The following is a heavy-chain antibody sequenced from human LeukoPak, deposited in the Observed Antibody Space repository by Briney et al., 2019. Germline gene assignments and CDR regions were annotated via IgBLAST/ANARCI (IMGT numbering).Heavy chain of an antibody. J-gene: IGHJ4*02. CDR1: GGSISSSSYY. Sequence: SETLSLTCTVSGGSISSSSYYWGWIRQPPGKGLEWIGSIYYSGSTYYNPSLKSRVTISVDTSKNQFSLKLSSVTAADTAVYYCAGQSGYSYGYIGYWGQGTLVTVSS. CDR3: AGQSGYSYGYIGY. V-gene: IGHV4-39*01. CDR2: IYYSGST. D-gene: IGHD5-18*01.